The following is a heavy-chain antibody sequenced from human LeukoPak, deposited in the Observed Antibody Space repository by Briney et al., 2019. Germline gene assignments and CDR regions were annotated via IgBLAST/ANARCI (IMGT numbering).Heavy chain of an antibody. V-gene: IGHV3-48*02. CDR3: ARGPDTFDY. J-gene: IGHJ4*02. Sequence: GGSLRLSCAASGFTFSSYSMNWVRQAPGKGLQWVSYINSGSTIIYYAGSVKGRFTISRDSAKNSLYLQMNSLRDEDTAVYYCARGPDTFDYWGQGSLVTISS. CDR1: GFTFSSYS. CDR2: INSGSTII. D-gene: IGHD3-9*01.